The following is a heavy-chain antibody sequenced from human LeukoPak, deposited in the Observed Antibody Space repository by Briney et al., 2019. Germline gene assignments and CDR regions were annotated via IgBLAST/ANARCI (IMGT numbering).Heavy chain of an antibody. D-gene: IGHD3-10*01. CDR2: INHSGST. J-gene: IGHJ6*03. V-gene: IGHV4-34*01. CDR3: ARQNRKYYYGSGSYYYYYYYMDV. Sequence: SETLSLTCAVYGGSFSGYYWSWIRQPPGKGLEWIGEINHSGSTNYNPSLKSRVTISVDTSKNQFSLKLSSVTAADTAVYYCARQNRKYYYGSGSYYYYYYYMDVWGKGTTVTVYS. CDR1: GGSFSGYY.